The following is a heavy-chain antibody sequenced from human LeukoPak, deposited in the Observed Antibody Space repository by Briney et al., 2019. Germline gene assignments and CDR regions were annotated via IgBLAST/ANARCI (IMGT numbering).Heavy chain of an antibody. CDR2: IKQDGSMK. Sequence: GGSLRLPCAASGFTLGDFWMTWVRQAPGMGLEWVASIKQDGSMKYYLDSVKGRFTISRDNPKNSLFLQLSSLRGEDTAVYYCVRATWVGFFDYWGQGSLVTVSS. V-gene: IGHV3-7*01. J-gene: IGHJ4*02. D-gene: IGHD1-26*01. CDR3: VRATWVGFFDY. CDR1: GFTLGDFW.